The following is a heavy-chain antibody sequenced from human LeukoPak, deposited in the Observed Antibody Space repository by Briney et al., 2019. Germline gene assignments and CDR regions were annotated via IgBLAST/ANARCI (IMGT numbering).Heavy chain of an antibody. CDR3: ARDGGGGGIADY. CDR2: INPNSGGT. CDR1: GYTFTGYY. V-gene: IGHV1-2*06. Sequence: ASVKVSCEASGYTFTGYYMHWVRQAPGQGLEWMGRINPNSGGTNYAQKFQGRVTMTRDTSISTAYMELSRLRSDDTAVYYCARDGGGGGIADYWGQGTLVTVSS. J-gene: IGHJ4*02. D-gene: IGHD2-21*01.